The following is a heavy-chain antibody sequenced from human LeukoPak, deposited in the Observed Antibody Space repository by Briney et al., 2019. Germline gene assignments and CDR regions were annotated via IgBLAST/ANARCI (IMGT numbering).Heavy chain of an antibody. CDR3: ARVEGLLGYCSGGSCYSLDY. Sequence: SVKVSCKASGGTFSSYAISWVRQVPGQGLEWMGRIIPILGIANYAQKFQGRVTITADKSASTAYMELSSLRSEDTAVYYCARVEGLLGYCSGGSCYSLDYWGQGTLVTVSS. D-gene: IGHD2-15*01. J-gene: IGHJ4*02. CDR2: IIPILGIA. V-gene: IGHV1-69*04. CDR1: GGTFSSYA.